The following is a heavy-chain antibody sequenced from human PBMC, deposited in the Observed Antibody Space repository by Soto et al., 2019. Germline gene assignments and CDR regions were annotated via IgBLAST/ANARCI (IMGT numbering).Heavy chain of an antibody. CDR3: ARGPYDYVWGSYRSDGDY. D-gene: IGHD3-16*02. CDR2: INSDGSST. Sequence: GGSLRLSCAASGFTFSSYWMHWVRQAPGKGLVWVSRINSDGSSTNYADSVKGRFTISRDNAKNTLYLQMNSLRAEDTAVYYCARGPYDYVWGSYRSDGDYWGQGTLVTVSS. J-gene: IGHJ4*02. CDR1: GFTFSSYW. V-gene: IGHV3-74*01.